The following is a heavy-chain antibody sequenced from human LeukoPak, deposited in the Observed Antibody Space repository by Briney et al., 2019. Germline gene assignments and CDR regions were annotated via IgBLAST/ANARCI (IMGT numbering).Heavy chain of an antibody. CDR3: ARVEGFGELLGKDAFDI. CDR2: IYYSGST. Sequence: KPSETLSLTCTVSGGSIGSYYWSWIRQPPGKGLEWIGYIYYSGSTNYNPSPKSRVTISVDTSKNQFSLKLSSVTAADTAVYYCARVEGFGELLGKDAFDIWGQGTMVTVSS. J-gene: IGHJ3*02. CDR1: GGSIGSYY. V-gene: IGHV4-59*01. D-gene: IGHD3-10*01.